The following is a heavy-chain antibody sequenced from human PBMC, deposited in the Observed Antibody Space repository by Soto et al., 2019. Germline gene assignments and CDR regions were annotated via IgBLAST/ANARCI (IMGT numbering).Heavy chain of an antibody. V-gene: IGHV3-33*01. CDR3: AREGVGATADASDI. D-gene: IGHD1-26*01. CDR2: IWYDGSNK. J-gene: IGHJ3*02. Sequence: GGSLRLSCAASGFTFSSYGMHWVRQAPGKGLEWVAVIWYDGSNKYYADSVKGRFTISRDNSKNTLYLQMNSLRAEDTAVYYCAREGVGATADASDIWGQGTMVTVSS. CDR1: GFTFSSYG.